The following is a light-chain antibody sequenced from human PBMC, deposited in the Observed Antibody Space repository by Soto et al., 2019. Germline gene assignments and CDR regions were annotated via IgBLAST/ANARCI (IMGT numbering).Light chain of an antibody. CDR3: QQLNSFPFT. J-gene: IGKJ4*01. CDR2: SAS. Sequence: DIHLTHSPSLLSASIVDIVTITFLASHDISTFLAWYQQKPGKAPKLLIYSASTLQSGVPSRFSGSGSGTGFTLTISNLQPEDFATYYCQQLNSFPFTFGGGTKVDIK. CDR1: HDISTF. V-gene: IGKV1-9*01.